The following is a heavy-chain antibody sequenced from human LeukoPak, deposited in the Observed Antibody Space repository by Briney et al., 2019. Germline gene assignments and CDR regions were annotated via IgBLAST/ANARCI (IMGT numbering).Heavy chain of an antibody. J-gene: IGHJ5*02. D-gene: IGHD2-2*01. CDR3: ARGVGYCSSTSCSEDLFDP. Sequence: GRSLRLSCAASGFTFSSYAMHWVRQAPGKGLEWVAVISYDGSNKYYADSVKGRFTISRDNSKNTLYLQMHSLRAEDTAVYYCARGVGYCSSTSCSEDLFDPWGQGTLVTVSS. V-gene: IGHV3-30*04. CDR2: ISYDGSNK. CDR1: GFTFSSYA.